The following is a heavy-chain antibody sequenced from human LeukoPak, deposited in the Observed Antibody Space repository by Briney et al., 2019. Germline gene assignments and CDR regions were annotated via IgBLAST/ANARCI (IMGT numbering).Heavy chain of an antibody. V-gene: IGHV3-64D*09. CDR2: ITSNEGST. CDR1: GFTFSSSG. Sequence: GGSLRLSCSASGFTFSSSGMHWVRQAPGKGLEYVSAITSNEGSTYYADSVKGRFTISRDNSKNTLYLQMSSLRPDDTALYYCVKALRLVTTHYDYWGQGTLVTVSS. CDR3: VKALRLVTTHYDY. J-gene: IGHJ4*02. D-gene: IGHD4-17*01.